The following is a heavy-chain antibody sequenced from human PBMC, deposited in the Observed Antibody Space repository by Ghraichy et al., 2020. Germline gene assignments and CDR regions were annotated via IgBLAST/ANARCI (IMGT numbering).Heavy chain of an antibody. CDR3: ARSFIITMIASSSGRINYGMDV. Sequence: SETLSLTCAVYGGSFSGYYWSWIRQPPGKGLEWIGEINHSGSTNYNPSLKSRVTISVDTSKNQFSLKLSSVTAADTAVYYCARSFIITMIASSSGRINYGMDVWGQGTTVTVSS. V-gene: IGHV4-34*01. D-gene: IGHD3-22*01. CDR2: INHSGST. J-gene: IGHJ6*02. CDR1: GGSFSGYY.